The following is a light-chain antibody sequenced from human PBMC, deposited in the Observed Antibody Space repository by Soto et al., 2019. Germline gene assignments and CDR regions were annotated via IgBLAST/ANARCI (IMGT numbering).Light chain of an antibody. CDR2: GAS. J-gene: IGKJ1*01. V-gene: IGKV1-39*01. CDR3: QQSFSNTKT. CDR1: QSISTY. Sequence: DIQVTPSPTSLSASVGDRVTITCQAGQSISTYINWYQHKTGEAPQLLIYGASSLQSGVPSRFSGSGSGADFTLTISSLQPEDFATYYCQQSFSNTKTFGQGTKV.